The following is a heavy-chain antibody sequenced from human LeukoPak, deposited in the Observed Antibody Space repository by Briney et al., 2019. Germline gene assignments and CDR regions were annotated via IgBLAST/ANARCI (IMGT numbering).Heavy chain of an antibody. CDR3: AKLQSDGLRTYYGMDV. CDR2: TTGSGRTT. D-gene: IGHD4-17*01. J-gene: IGHJ6*02. Sequence: QSGGSLRLSCAASGFTFSSYGMHWVRQAPGKGLEWVSATTGSGRTTYYADSVMGRFTISRDNSKNTLYLQMNSLRAEDTAVYYCAKLQSDGLRTYYGMDVWGQGTTVTVSS. V-gene: IGHV3-23*01. CDR1: GFTFSSYG.